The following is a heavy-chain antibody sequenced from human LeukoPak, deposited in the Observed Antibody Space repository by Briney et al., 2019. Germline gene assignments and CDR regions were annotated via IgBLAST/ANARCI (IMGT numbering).Heavy chain of an antibody. CDR3: ARETKTYYFESSAYYPYYFDS. Sequence: SETLSLTCIVSGGSISTSSYYWGWIRQPLGKGLEWIGTIYYSGSTNYNPSLKSRVTISVDTSKNHFSLKLSSVTAADTAVYYCARETKTYYFESSAYYPYYFDSWGQGTLVTVSS. J-gene: IGHJ4*02. D-gene: IGHD3-22*01. CDR2: IYYSGST. V-gene: IGHV4-39*02. CDR1: GGSISTSSYY.